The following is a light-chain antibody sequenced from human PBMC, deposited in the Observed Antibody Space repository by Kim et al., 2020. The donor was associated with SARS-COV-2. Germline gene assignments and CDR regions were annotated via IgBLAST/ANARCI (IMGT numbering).Light chain of an antibody. Sequence: SYELTQPPSVSVSPGQTARITCSGDALPKQYAYWYQQKPGQAPVLVIYKDSERPSGIPERFSGSSSGTTATLTISGAQAEDEADYYCQSADSSGTVVFGGGTQLTVL. J-gene: IGLJ2*01. CDR3: QSADSSGTVV. V-gene: IGLV3-25*03. CDR2: KDS. CDR1: ALPKQY.